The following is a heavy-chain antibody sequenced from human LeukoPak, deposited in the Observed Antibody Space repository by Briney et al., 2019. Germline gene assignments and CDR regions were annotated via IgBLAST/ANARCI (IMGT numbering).Heavy chain of an antibody. CDR1: GFTFSNYA. J-gene: IGHJ4*02. CDR2: ISGSGGST. D-gene: IGHD2-2*01. CDR3: AKDSIYLLGYCSSTSCYAFDY. V-gene: IGHV3-23*01. Sequence: GGSLRLSCAASGFTFSNYAMSWVRQAPGKGLEWVSAISGSGGSTYYADSVKGRFTISRDNSKNTLYLQMNSLRAEDTAVYYCAKDSIYLLGYCSSTSCYAFDYWGQGTLVTVSS.